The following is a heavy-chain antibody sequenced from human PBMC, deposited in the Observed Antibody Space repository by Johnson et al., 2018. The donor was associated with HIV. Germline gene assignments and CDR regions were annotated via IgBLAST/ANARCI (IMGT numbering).Heavy chain of an antibody. D-gene: IGHD6-13*01. CDR1: GFTFDDYA. CDR2: IKQDGSEK. CDR3: AKDIGGTSSSWSYPWGAFDI. Sequence: VQLVESGGGLVQPGRSLKLSCAASGFTFDDYAMHWVRQTPGKGLEWVANIKQDGSEKYYVDSVKGRFTISRDNAKNSLYLQMNSLRAEDTALYYCAKDIGGTSSSWSYPWGAFDIWGQGTMVTVSS. J-gene: IGHJ3*02. V-gene: IGHV3-7*03.